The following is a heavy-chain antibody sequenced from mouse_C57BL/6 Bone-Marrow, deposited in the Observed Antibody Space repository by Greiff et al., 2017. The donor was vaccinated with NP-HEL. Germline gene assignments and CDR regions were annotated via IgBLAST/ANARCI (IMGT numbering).Heavy chain of an antibody. J-gene: IGHJ2*01. CDR3: AIERGIWDY. CDR1: GFTFSSYA. CDR2: ISDGGSYT. Sequence: VKLMESGGGLVKPGGSLKLSCAASGFTFSSYAMSWVRQTPEKRLEWVATISDGGSYTYYPDNVKGRFTISRDNAKNNLYLQMSHLKSEDTAMYYCAIERGIWDYWGQGTTLTVSS. V-gene: IGHV5-4*01.